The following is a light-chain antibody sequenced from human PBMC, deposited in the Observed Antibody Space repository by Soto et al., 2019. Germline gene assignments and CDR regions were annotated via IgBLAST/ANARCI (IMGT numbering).Light chain of an antibody. Sequence: ETLMTQSPGTLSVSPGEGATLSCRASQSVRSNLAWYQQKPGQAPRLLIYRASTRATGVPARFSGSGSGTEFTLTISSLQSEDFAVYYCQQYDNWPPLFTFGPGTKVDIK. CDR3: QQYDNWPPLFT. CDR2: RAS. J-gene: IGKJ3*01. CDR1: QSVRSN. V-gene: IGKV3-15*01.